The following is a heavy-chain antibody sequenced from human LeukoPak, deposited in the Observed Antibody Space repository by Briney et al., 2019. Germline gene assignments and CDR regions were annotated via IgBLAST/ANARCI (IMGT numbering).Heavy chain of an antibody. V-gene: IGHV7-4-1*02. Sequence: ASVKVSCKASGYTFTSYAMNWVRQAPGQGLEWMGWINTNTGNPTYAQGFTGRFVLSLDTSVSTAYLQISSLKAEDTAVYYCASHPEAYSSSWYYYYYMDVWGKGTTVTVSS. CDR2: INTNTGNP. D-gene: IGHD6-13*01. CDR3: ASHPEAYSSSWYYYYYMDV. CDR1: GYTFTSYA. J-gene: IGHJ6*03.